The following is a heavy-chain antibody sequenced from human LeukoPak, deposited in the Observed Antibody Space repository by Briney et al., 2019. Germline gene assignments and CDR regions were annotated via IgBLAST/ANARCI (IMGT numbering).Heavy chain of an antibody. Sequence: GGSLRLSCAASGFTFSDYYMSWIRQAPGKGVEWVSYIRSSSSYTNYADSVKGRLTISRDNAKNSLYLQMNSLRAEDTAVYYCARGETVAGTWFDPWGQGTLVTVSS. CDR3: ARGETVAGTWFDP. CDR2: IRSSSSYT. V-gene: IGHV3-11*05. D-gene: IGHD6-19*01. J-gene: IGHJ5*02. CDR1: GFTFSDYY.